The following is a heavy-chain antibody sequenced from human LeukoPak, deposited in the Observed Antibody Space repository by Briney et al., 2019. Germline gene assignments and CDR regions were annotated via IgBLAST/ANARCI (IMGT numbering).Heavy chain of an antibody. D-gene: IGHD2-21*01. CDR3: ARVLWPYYYYYGMDV. Sequence: PGGSLRLSCSASGFTFSSYAMHWVRQAPGKGLEYVSAISSNGGSTYYADSVKGRFTISRDNSKNTLYLQMSSLRAEDTAVYYCARVLWPYYYYYGMDVWGKGTTVTVSS. J-gene: IGHJ6*04. CDR2: ISSNGGST. CDR1: GFTFSSYA. V-gene: IGHV3-64D*06.